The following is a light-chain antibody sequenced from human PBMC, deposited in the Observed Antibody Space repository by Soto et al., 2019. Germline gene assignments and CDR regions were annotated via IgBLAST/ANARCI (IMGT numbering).Light chain of an antibody. Sequence: EIVLTQSPGTLSLSPGERATLSCRASQSVSSSYLAWYQQKPGQAPRRLIYGASSRATGIPDRFSGSGSGTDFTLPTSRLEPEDFAVYYCQQYGSSPVTFGQGTKVDIK. CDR3: QQYGSSPVT. CDR1: QSVSSSY. CDR2: GAS. V-gene: IGKV3-20*01. J-gene: IGKJ1*01.